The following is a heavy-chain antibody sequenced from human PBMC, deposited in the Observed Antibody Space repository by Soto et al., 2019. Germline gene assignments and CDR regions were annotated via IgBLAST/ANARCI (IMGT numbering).Heavy chain of an antibody. D-gene: IGHD1-26*01. CDR3: ARDSGQGAYFDY. CDR2: IRNKANSYTT. CDR1: GFTFSDHY. J-gene: IGHJ4*01. Sequence: EVQLVESGGGLVQPGGSQRLSCAASGFTFSDHYMDWVRQAPGKGLEWVVRIRNKANSYTTDYAASVKGRFTISRDDSNDSLYLQMSRLKTEDTAIYDCARDSGQGAYFDYWGHGTLATVSS. V-gene: IGHV3-72*01.